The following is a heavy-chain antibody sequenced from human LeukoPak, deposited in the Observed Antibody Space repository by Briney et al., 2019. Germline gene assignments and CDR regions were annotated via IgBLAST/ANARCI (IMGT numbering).Heavy chain of an antibody. CDR3: TSGNPVRLDY. V-gene: IGHV3-74*01. D-gene: IGHD1-14*01. CDR1: GFTFSSYW. CDR2: ISTDGTST. Sequence: GGSLRLSCAASGFTFSSYWMHWVRQAPGKGLVWVSRISTDGTSTDYADSVRGRFTISRDNAKNTLYLQMNSLRAEDTAVYYCTSGNPVRLDYWGQGTLVTISS. J-gene: IGHJ4*02.